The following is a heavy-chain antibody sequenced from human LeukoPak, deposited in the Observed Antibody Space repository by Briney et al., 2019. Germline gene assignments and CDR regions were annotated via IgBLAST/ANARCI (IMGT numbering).Heavy chain of an antibody. J-gene: IGHJ3*02. CDR3: ARRYNWNDDGEAAFDI. D-gene: IGHD1-1*01. CDR2: IWYDGSNK. Sequence: GGSLGLSCAASGFTFSSYGMHWVRQAPGKGLEWVAVIWYDGSNKYYADSVKGRFTISRDNSKNTLYLQMNSLRAEDTALYYCARRYNWNDDGEAAFDIWGQGTMVTVSS. V-gene: IGHV3-33*01. CDR1: GFTFSSYG.